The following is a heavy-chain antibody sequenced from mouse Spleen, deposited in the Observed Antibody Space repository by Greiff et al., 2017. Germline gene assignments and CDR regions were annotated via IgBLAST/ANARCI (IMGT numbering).Heavy chain of an antibody. J-gene: IGHJ2*01. CDR2: ISSGGSYP. CDR1: GFTFSSYG. V-gene: IGHV5-6*01. CDR3: ARQNYGSSSYYFDY. D-gene: IGHD1-1*01. Sequence: EVQLVESGGDLVKPGGSLKLSCAASGFTFSSYGMSWVRQTPDKRLEWVATISSGGSYPYYPASVKGRFTISRDNAKNTLYLQMSSLKSEDTAMYYCARQNYGSSSYYFDYWGQGTTLTVSS.